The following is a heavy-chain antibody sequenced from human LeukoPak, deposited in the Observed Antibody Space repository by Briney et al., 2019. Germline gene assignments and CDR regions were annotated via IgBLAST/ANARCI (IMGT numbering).Heavy chain of an antibody. J-gene: IGHJ2*01. CDR3: ANDDYGNNTWYFDL. D-gene: IGHD4-11*01. V-gene: IGHV1-2*02. Sequence: ASVEVSCKASGYTLTGQYIHWVRQAPGQGLEWMGWINLNSGGTNYALRLQGRVTMTWDTSISTAYLELRGLRYADTAVYYCANDDYGNNTWYFDLWGRGTLVTVSS. CDR1: GYTLTGQY. CDR2: INLNSGGT.